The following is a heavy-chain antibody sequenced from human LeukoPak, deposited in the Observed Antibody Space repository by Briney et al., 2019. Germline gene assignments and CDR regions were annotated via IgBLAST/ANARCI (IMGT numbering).Heavy chain of an antibody. D-gene: IGHD3-22*01. V-gene: IGHV3-11*05. Sequence: GGSLRLSCAASGFTFSDYYMSWIRQAPGKGLEWVSYISSSSSYTNYADSVKGRFTISRDNAKNSLYLQMNSLRAEDTAVYYCARESYYGSSGYGYWGQGTLVTVSS. J-gene: IGHJ4*02. CDR3: ARESYYGSSGYGY. CDR2: ISSSSSYT. CDR1: GFTFSDYY.